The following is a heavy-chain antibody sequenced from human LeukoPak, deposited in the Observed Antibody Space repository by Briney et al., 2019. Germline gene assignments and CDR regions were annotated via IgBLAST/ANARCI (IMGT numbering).Heavy chain of an antibody. CDR2: ISYTGDT. Sequence: SQTLSLTCAVSGASINSGAYSWTWIRQRPGEGLELMGNISYTGDTYFNPSLKSRVAFSVDTSKSHFSLRLTSVPAADPAFYYCARLTPLYGLDYWGQGILATVSS. CDR3: ARLTPLYGLDY. CDR1: GASINSGAYS. V-gene: IGHV4-31*11. J-gene: IGHJ4*02. D-gene: IGHD2-2*02.